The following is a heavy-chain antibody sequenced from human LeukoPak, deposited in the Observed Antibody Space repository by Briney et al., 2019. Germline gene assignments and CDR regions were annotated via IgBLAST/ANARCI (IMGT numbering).Heavy chain of an antibody. J-gene: IGHJ4*02. Sequence: PGRSLRLSCAASGFTVSSNDMSWVRQAPGKGLEGISVIYSGGSTDYADSVQGRLTISRDNSKNTLYLQMTRLRAEDTAVYYCARVVDHDYGDYYLDYWGQGTLVTVSS. CDR2: IYSGGST. D-gene: IGHD4-17*01. CDR3: ARVVDHDYGDYYLDY. V-gene: IGHV3-53*01. CDR1: GFTVSSND.